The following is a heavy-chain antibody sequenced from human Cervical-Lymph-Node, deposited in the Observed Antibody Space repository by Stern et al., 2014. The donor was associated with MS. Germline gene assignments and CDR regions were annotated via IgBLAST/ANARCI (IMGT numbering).Heavy chain of an antibody. CDR1: GGSFSGYY. V-gene: IGHV4-34*01. J-gene: IGHJ4*02. CDR2: GNSRGHP. Sequence: QVQLQQWGAGLLKPTETLSLTCAVSGGSFSGYYWTWIRQSPGKGLEWLGEGNSRGHPVFTPSLKSRVPMSVNTSKNRFSLKLNSVTAADTAIYFCARDPFCTDGVCLKSFFDHWGLGTRVTVSS. CDR3: ARDPFCTDGVCLKSFFDH. D-gene: IGHD2-8*01.